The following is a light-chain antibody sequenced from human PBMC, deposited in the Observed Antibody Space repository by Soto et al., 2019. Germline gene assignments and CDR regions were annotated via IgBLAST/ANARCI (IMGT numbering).Light chain of an antibody. V-gene: IGKV3-15*01. Sequence: EIVMTQSPATLSVSPGERATLSCRASQSVSSNLAWYQQKPGQAPRLLIYGASTRATGIPARFSGSGSGTEFNLTISSLQSEDFAVYYCKQYNNWPGTFGKGTKVEI. J-gene: IGKJ1*01. CDR1: QSVSSN. CDR3: KQYNNWPGT. CDR2: GAS.